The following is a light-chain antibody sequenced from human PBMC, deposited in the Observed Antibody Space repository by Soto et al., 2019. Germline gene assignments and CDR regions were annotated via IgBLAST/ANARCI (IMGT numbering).Light chain of an antibody. CDR3: QQYGNSWT. CDR1: QSVSNSY. Sequence: EIVLTQSPGTLSLSPGERATLSCRASQSVSNSYLAWSQQKPGQAPRLLIYGASSRATGIPDRFSGSGSGTDFTLTIGRLEPEDFAVYYCQQYGNSWTFGQGTKVEIK. J-gene: IGKJ1*01. V-gene: IGKV3-20*01. CDR2: GAS.